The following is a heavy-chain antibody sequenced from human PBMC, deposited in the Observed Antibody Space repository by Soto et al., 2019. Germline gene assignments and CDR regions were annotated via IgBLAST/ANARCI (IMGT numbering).Heavy chain of an antibody. D-gene: IGHD2-21*02. Sequence: QVQLRESGPGLVKASGTLSLTCTVSGGSISGYHWSWIRQTPGKGLEWIGKIYPSGSTDYNPSLNSPVIISADTSKNQVSLKLSPVTAADTAIYYCARLLGTAVFDHWGQGTLVTVSS. J-gene: IGHJ4*02. CDR3: ARLLGTAVFDH. CDR2: IYPSGST. V-gene: IGHV4-4*09. CDR1: GGSISGYH.